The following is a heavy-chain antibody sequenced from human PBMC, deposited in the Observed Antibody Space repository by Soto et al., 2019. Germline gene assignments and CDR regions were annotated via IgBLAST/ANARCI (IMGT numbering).Heavy chain of an antibody. CDR1: GGSISSSSYY. J-gene: IGHJ4*02. CDR3: ARSQSGGVFDY. D-gene: IGHD3-10*01. V-gene: IGHV4-39*01. Sequence: QLLESGPGLVKPSETLSLTCTVSGGSISSSSYYWGWIRQPPGKGLERIGSIYYSGRTYYNPSLKSRVTISVDTSKNQFFLKLSVVTDAHTVVYYCARSQSGGVFDYWGQGTLVTVSS. CDR2: IYYSGRT.